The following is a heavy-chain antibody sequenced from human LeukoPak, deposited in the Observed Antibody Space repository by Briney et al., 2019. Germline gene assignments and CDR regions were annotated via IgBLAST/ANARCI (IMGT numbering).Heavy chain of an antibody. CDR2: IYYSGST. CDR1: GGSISSSSYY. Sequence: SETLSLTCTVSGGSISSSSYYWGWLRQPPGKGLERIGSIYYSGSTYYNPSLKSRVTISVDTSKNQFSLKLSSVTAADTAVYYCARSPRGYSYEYYFDYWGQGTLVTVSS. CDR3: ARSPRGYSYEYYFDY. J-gene: IGHJ4*02. V-gene: IGHV4-39*01. D-gene: IGHD5-18*01.